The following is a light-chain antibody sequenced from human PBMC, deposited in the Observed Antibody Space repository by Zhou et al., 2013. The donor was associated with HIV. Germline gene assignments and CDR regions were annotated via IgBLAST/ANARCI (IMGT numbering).Light chain of an antibody. Sequence: EIVLTQSPGTLSLSPGERATLSCRASQSVSSSYLAWYQQKPGQAPRLLIYGASSRATGIPDRFSGSGSGTDFTLTISRLEPEDFAVYYCQQYGSSPRAMFGQGTKVEIK. CDR3: QQYGSSPRAM. J-gene: IGKJ1*01. CDR2: GAS. V-gene: IGKV3-20*01. CDR1: QSVSSSY.